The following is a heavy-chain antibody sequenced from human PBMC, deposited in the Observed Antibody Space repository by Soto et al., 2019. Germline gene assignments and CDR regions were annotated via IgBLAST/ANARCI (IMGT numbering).Heavy chain of an antibody. CDR2: ISGDGGST. D-gene: IGHD6-13*01. CDR1: GFTFDDYA. V-gene: IGHV3-43*02. J-gene: IGHJ4*02. Sequence: GGSLRLSGAASGFTFDDYAMHWVRQAPGKGREGVSLISGDGGSTYYADSVKGRFTISRDNSKNSLYLQMNSLRTEDTALYYCAMPHSSSWRNFDYWGQGPLVTVS. CDR3: AMPHSSSWRNFDY.